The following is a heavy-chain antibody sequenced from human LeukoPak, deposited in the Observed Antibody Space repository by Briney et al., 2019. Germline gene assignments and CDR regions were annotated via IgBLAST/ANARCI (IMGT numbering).Heavy chain of an antibody. CDR1: GYTFTGYY. CDR3: ARVITGTTEVDY. CDR2: INPNSGGT. V-gene: IGHV1-2*02. Sequence: GASVKVSGKASGYTFTGYYMHWVRQAPGQGLEWMGWINPNSGGTNYAQKFQGRVTMTRDTSISTAYMELSRLRSDDTAVYYCARVITGTTEVDYWGQGTLVTVSS. D-gene: IGHD1-7*01. J-gene: IGHJ4*02.